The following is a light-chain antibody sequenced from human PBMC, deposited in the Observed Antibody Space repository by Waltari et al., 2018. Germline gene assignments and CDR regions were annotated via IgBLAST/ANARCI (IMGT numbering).Light chain of an antibody. CDR1: QNINTW. Sequence: ITCRASQNINTWLAWHQQKPGKAPKLLIYKASSLESGVPSRFSGSGSGTEYTLTISSLQPDDFATYYCLQYNGEPRTFGQGTKVEVK. CDR2: KAS. CDR3: LQYNGEPRT. V-gene: IGKV1-5*03. J-gene: IGKJ1*01.